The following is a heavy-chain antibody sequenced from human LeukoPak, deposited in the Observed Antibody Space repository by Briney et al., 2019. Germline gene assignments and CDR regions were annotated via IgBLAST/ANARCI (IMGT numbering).Heavy chain of an antibody. V-gene: IGHV4-4*02. CDR1: GGSLSNSHW. J-gene: IGHJ4*02. CDR3: ARVDIAARAFDY. D-gene: IGHD6-6*01. Sequence: PSGTLSLTCAVSGGSLSNSHWWSWVRRPPGKGLEWIGEIYHTGTTNCNPSLKSRITISVDTSKNQFSLKLSSVTAADTAVYYCARVDIAARAFDYWGQGTLVTVSS. CDR2: IYHTGTT.